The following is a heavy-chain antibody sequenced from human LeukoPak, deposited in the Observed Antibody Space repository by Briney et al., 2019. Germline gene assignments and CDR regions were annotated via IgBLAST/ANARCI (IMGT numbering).Heavy chain of an antibody. CDR1: GGSFSGYY. V-gene: IGHV4-34*01. CDR2: INHSGST. CDR3: ARGPGDILTGYQNGPGDY. D-gene: IGHD3-9*01. J-gene: IGHJ4*02. Sequence: SETLSLTCAVYGGSFSGYYWSWIRQPPGKGLEWIGEINHSGSTNYNPSLKSRVTISVDTSKNQFSLKLSSVTAADTAVYYCARGPGDILTGYQNGPGDYWGQGTLVTVSS.